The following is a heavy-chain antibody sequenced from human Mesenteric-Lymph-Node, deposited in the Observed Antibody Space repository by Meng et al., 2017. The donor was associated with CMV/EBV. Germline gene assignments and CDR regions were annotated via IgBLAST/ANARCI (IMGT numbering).Heavy chain of an antibody. Sequence: SAGSFRDDSWTCTSQSPGKGPEWSGEMKRSVFSNSNPSNKSRVSLSMDTSKTQIFLRINSVTAEDTSVDYCARDPMMPSCAYNWFDSWGHGTLVTVSS. CDR1: AGSFRDDS. V-gene: IGHV4-34*01. CDR2: MKRSVFS. J-gene: IGHJ5*01. D-gene: IGHD2-2*01. CDR3: ARDPMMPSCAYNWFDS.